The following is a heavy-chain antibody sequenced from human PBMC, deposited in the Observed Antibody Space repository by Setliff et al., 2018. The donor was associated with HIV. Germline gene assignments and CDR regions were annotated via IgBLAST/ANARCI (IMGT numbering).Heavy chain of an antibody. J-gene: IGHJ4*02. CDR1: GGSISSGNYY. D-gene: IGHD1-26*01. Sequence: PSETLSLTCTVSGGSISSGNYYWSWIRQHPGKGLEWIGYIYYSGSTYYNPSLKSRVTMSVDTSKNQFSLRVNSVTAADTAVYYCARLRELLRGFSYFDFWGREILVTVSS. CDR2: IYYSGST. V-gene: IGHV4-31*03. CDR3: ARLRELLRGFSYFDF.